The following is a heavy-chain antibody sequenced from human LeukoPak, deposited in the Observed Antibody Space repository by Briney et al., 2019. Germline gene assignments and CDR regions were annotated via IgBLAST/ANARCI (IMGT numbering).Heavy chain of an antibody. CDR3: AKGPTWFGESPGGFDY. J-gene: IGHJ4*02. CDR2: ISGSGGRT. V-gene: IGHV3-23*01. Sequence: GGSLRLSCVASGFTFSSYAINWVRQAPGKGLEWVSGISGSGGRTDYADSVKGRFTISRDNSKNTLYLHMNSLRAEDTAVYYCAKGPTWFGESPGGFDYWGQGTLFTVSS. D-gene: IGHD3-10*01. CDR1: GFTFSSYA.